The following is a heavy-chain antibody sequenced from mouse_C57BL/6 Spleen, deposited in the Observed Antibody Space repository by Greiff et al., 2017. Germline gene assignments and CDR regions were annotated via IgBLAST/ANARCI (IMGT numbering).Heavy chain of an antibody. J-gene: IGHJ4*01. V-gene: IGHV1-55*01. CDR3: ARKGKLLHYAVDY. D-gene: IGHD1-1*01. Sequence: QVQLQQPGAELVKPGASVKMSCKASGYTFTSYWLTWVKQRPGQGLEWIGDIYPGSGSTNYNEKFKSKATLTVDTSSSTAYMQLSSLTSGDSAVYYCARKGKLLHYAVDYWGQGTSVTVSS. CDR1: GYTFTSYW. CDR2: IYPGSGST.